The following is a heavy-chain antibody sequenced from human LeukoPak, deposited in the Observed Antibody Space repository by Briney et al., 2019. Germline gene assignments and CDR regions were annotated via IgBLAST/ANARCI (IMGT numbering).Heavy chain of an antibody. Sequence: ASVKVSCKASGYTFTGYYMHWVRQAPGQGLEWMGWINPNSGGTNYAQKFQGGVTMTRDTSISTAYMELSRLRSDDTAVYYCARDSADTPLWGSDYWGQGTLVTVSS. D-gene: IGHD3-16*01. J-gene: IGHJ4*02. CDR3: ARDSADTPLWGSDY. CDR2: INPNSGGT. V-gene: IGHV1-2*02. CDR1: GYTFTGYY.